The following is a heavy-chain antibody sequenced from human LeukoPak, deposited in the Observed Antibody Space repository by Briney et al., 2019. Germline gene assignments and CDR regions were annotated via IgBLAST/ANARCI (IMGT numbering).Heavy chain of an antibody. D-gene: IGHD5-12*01. CDR1: GLSVRDCF. V-gene: IGHV3-53*01. CDR3: ARGRASTTIFDY. CDR2: IDRGGVT. Sequence: PGGSLRLSCTASGLSVRDCFMAWVRQAPGKGLQWVSHIDRGGVTEDADSVKGRFTVSRDTSRNIFCLHMSSLRAEDTAMYYCARGRASTTIFDYWGQGTLVTVSS. J-gene: IGHJ4*02.